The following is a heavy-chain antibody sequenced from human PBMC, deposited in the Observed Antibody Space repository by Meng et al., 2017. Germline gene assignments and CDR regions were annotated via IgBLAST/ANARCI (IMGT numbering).Heavy chain of an antibody. CDR1: GFAFSSYA. CDR3: ARVKVPGIAVAGTVFDY. D-gene: IGHD6-19*01. J-gene: IGHJ4*02. V-gene: IGHV3-47*02. Sequence: GESLKISCAASGFAFSSYALHWVRRAPGKGLEWVSAIGTGGDTYYADSVMGRFTISRDNSKNTLYLQMNSLRAEDTAVYYCARVKVPGIAVAGTVFDYWGQGTLVTVSS. CDR2: IGTGGDT.